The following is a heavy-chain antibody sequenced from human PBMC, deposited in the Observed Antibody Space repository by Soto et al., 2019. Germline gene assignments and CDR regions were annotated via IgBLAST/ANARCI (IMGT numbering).Heavy chain of an antibody. J-gene: IGHJ6*02. CDR3: ARVTYYDFWSGYGSNYYGMDV. V-gene: IGHV4-4*02. CDR1: GGSISSGNW. CDR2: IYHSGST. Sequence: SETLSLTCAVSGGSISSGNWWSWVRQPPGKGLERIGEIYHSGSTNYNPSLKSRVTISVDKSKNQFSLKLSSVTAADTAVYYCARVTYYDFWSGYGSNYYGMDVWGQGTTVTVSS. D-gene: IGHD3-3*01.